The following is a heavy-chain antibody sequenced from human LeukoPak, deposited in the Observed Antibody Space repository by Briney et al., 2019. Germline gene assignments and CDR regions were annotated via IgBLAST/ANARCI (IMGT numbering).Heavy chain of an antibody. Sequence: PGRSLRLSCTASGFNFGIYGMHWVRQASGKGLEWVGHIRGKANNYATAYAASVKGRFTISRDDSKNTAYLQMFSLKTEDTAVYYCTAFDIWGQGTMVTVSS. CDR1: GFNFGIYG. CDR2: IRGKANNYAT. J-gene: IGHJ3*02. V-gene: IGHV3-73*01. CDR3: TAFDI.